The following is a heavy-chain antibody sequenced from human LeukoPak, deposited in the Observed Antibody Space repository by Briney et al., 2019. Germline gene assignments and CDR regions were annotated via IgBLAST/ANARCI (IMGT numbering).Heavy chain of an antibody. D-gene: IGHD3-10*01. Sequence: PGPSLRLSCAASGFTFSSYDMHWVRQAPGKGLEWVAFIWYDGSNTYYADSVKGRFTISRDNSKNTLYLQMTSLRAEDTAVYYCVRNRDWYFELWGRGTLVTVSS. CDR1: GFTFSSYD. CDR3: VRNRDWYFEL. CDR2: IWYDGSNT. J-gene: IGHJ2*01. V-gene: IGHV3-33*01.